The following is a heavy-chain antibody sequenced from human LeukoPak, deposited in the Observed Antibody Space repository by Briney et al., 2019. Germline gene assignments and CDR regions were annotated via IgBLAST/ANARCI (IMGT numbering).Heavy chain of an antibody. CDR2: ISSSSSII. V-gene: IGHV3-48*02. D-gene: IGHD1-14*01. CDR1: GFTFSSYS. Sequence: GGSLRLSSAPSGFTFSSYSMNWVRQAPGKGLEWVSYISSSSSIINYADSVKGRFTISRDNAKNSLYLQMNSLRDEDTAVYYCARDRIYAFDYWGQGTLVTVSS. J-gene: IGHJ4*02. CDR3: ARDRIYAFDY.